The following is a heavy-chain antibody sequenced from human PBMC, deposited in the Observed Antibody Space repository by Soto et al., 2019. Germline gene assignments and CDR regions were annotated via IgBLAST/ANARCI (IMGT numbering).Heavy chain of an antibody. CDR2: IYPGDSDT. Sequence: GESLKVSCKGSGYSFTSYWIGWVRQMPGKGLECMGIIYPGDSDTRYSPSFQGQVTISADKSISTAYLQWSSLKASDTAMYYCARTAAAGKYYYGMDVWGQGTTVTVSS. D-gene: IGHD6-13*01. CDR1: GYSFTSYW. CDR3: ARTAAAGKYYYGMDV. V-gene: IGHV5-51*01. J-gene: IGHJ6*02.